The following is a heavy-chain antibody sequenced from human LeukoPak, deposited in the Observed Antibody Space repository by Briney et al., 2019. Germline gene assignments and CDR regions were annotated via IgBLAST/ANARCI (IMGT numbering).Heavy chain of an antibody. CDR3: ARGGSTSCYESCVDNWFDP. Sequence: ASVKVSCKTSGYTFTDYYIHWIRQAPGQGLEWMGWVNPNTGGTHFAQMFQGRVTMTRDTSTNTAYMELSRLRSDDTAVYYCARGGSTSCYESCVDNWFDPWGQGTLVTVSS. D-gene: IGHD2-2*01. V-gene: IGHV1-2*02. J-gene: IGHJ5*02. CDR1: GYTFTDYY. CDR2: VNPNTGGT.